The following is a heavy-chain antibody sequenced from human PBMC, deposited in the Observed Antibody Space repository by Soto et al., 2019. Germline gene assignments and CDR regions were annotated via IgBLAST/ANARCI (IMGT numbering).Heavy chain of an antibody. CDR2: INTANGDT. CDR3: ARAPSGYYFDR. Sequence: QVQLVQSGAEVKKPAASVKLSCKASGYTFTSYAVHWVRQAPGRRLESMGWINTANGDTKYSQNFQSRATITRDTSASTAYMELSSLTSEDTAVYFCARAPSGYYFDRWGQGTLVTVSS. J-gene: IGHJ4*02. V-gene: IGHV1-3*04. D-gene: IGHD3-10*01. CDR1: GYTFTSYA.